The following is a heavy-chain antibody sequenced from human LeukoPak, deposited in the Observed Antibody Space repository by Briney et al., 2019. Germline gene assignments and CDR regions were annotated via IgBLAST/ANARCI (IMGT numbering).Heavy chain of an antibody. D-gene: IGHD1-1*01. J-gene: IGHJ4*02. Sequence: PGRSLRLSCAASIFAFSSYEINCVRQAAGKGLEWGSYISSSGSTIYYADSVKGRFTISRDNAKNSLYLQMKSLRAEDTAVYYCARDSPKVEYYFDYWGQGTLVTVSS. CDR1: IFAFSSYE. CDR3: ARDSPKVEYYFDY. V-gene: IGHV3-48*03. CDR2: ISSSGSTI.